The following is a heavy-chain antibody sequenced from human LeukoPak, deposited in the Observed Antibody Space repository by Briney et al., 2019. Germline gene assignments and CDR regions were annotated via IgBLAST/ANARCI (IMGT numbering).Heavy chain of an antibody. D-gene: IGHD5-18*01. CDR1: GFTFPSSA. V-gene: IGHV1-58*01. CDR2: IVVGSGNT. Sequence: ASVKVSCKASGFTFPSSAVQWVRQARGQRLEWIEWIVVGSGNTNYAQKFQERVTITRDMSTSTAYTELSSLRSEDTAVYYCAAPSRIQLDYWGQGTLVTVSS. CDR3: AAPSRIQLDY. J-gene: IGHJ4*02.